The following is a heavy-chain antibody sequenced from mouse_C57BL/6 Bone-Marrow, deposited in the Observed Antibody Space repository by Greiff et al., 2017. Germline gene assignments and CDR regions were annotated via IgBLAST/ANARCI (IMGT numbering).Heavy chain of an antibody. V-gene: IGHV3-6*01. CDR3: ARKGGNLRFDY. J-gene: IGHJ2*01. CDR1: GYSITSGYY. Sequence: EVQLQESGPGLVKPSQSLSLTCSVTGYSITSGYYWNWIRQFPGNKLEWMGYISYDGSNNYNPSLKNRISITRDTSKNQFFLKLNSVTTEDTATYYCARKGGNLRFDYWGQGTTLTVSS. D-gene: IGHD2-1*01. CDR2: ISYDGSN.